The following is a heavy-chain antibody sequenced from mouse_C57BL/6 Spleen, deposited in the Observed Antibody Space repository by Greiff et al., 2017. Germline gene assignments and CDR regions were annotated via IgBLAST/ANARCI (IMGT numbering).Heavy chain of an antibody. CDR1: GFTFSDYG. V-gene: IGHV5-17*01. D-gene: IGHD1-1*01. CDR3: SRSGSSYPDY. CDR2: ISSGRSTI. Sequence: EVKLVESGGGLVKPGGSLKLSCAASGFTFSDYGMHWVRQAPEKGLEWVAYISSGRSTIYYADTVKGRSTISRDNAKNTLFLQMTSLRSADTAMXYCSRSGSSYPDYGGQGTTLTVSS. J-gene: IGHJ2*01.